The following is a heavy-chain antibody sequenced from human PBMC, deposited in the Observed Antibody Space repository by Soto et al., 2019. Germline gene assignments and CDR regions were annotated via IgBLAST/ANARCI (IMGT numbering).Heavy chain of an antibody. CDR2: IWYDGSNK. CDR1: GFTFSSYG. D-gene: IGHD1-26*01. CDR3: AREAALNVSGYYGMDV. Sequence: QVQLVESGGGVVQPGRSLRLSCAASGFTFSSYGMHWVRQAPGKGLGWVAVIWYDGSNKYYEDSVKGRFTISRDNSKNTLYLKMNSLRAEDTAVYYCAREAALNVSGYYGMDVWGQGTTVTVSS. J-gene: IGHJ6*02. V-gene: IGHV3-33*01.